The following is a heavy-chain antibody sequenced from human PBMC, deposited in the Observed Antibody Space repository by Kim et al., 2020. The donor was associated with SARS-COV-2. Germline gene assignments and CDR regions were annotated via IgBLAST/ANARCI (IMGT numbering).Heavy chain of an antibody. D-gene: IGHD2-15*01. Sequence: SETLSLTCAVYGGSFSGYYWSWIRQPPGKGLEWIGEINHSGSTNYNPSLKSRVTISVDTSKNQFSLKLSSVTAADTAVYYCARGLVIGAFVVAATPAWFDPWGQGTLVTVSS. CDR2: INHSGST. CDR3: ARGLVIGAFVVAATPAWFDP. J-gene: IGHJ5*02. CDR1: GGSFSGYY. V-gene: IGHV4-34*01.